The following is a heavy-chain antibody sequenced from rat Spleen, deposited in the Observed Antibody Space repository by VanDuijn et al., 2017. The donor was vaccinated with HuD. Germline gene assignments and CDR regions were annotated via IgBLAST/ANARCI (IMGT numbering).Heavy chain of an antibody. J-gene: IGHJ3*01. CDR3: ARHALMYTTDPFAY. D-gene: IGHD1-6*01. CDR1: GFTFSDYA. V-gene: IGHV5-17*01. CDR2: ISYDGGST. Sequence: EVQLVESGGGLVQPGRSLKLSCAASGFTFSDYAMAWVRQAPKKGLEWVATISYDGGSTNYRDSVKGRFTISRDNAKRTLYLQMDSLRSEDTATYYCARHALMYTTDPFAYWGQGTLVTVSS.